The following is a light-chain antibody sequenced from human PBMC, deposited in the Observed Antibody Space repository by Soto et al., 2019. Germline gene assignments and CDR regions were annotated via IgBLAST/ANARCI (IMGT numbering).Light chain of an antibody. Sequence: QSVLTQPASVSGSPGQSITISCTGTSSDVGGYNSVSWYQQLPGKAPKLIIYNVSNRPSGVSNRFSGSKSGNTASLTISGLQAEDEADYYCSSYTSSSTYVFGTGTKVTVL. V-gene: IGLV2-14*01. CDR3: SSYTSSSTYV. CDR1: SSDVGGYNS. CDR2: NVS. J-gene: IGLJ1*01.